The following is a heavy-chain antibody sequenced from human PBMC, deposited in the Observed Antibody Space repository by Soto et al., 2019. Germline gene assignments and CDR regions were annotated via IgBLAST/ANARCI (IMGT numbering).Heavy chain of an antibody. D-gene: IGHD6-13*01. V-gene: IGHV3-30*18. CDR2: ISYDGSNK. CDR3: AKDGGRQQLGKARGWGYFDY. Sequence: VQLVESGGGVVQPGRSLRLSCAASGFTFSSYDMHWVRQAPGKGLAWVAVISYDGSNKYYADSVKGRFTISRDNSKNTLYLQMNSQRAEDTAVYYCAKDGGRQQLGKARGWGYFDYWGQGTLVTVSS. CDR1: GFTFSSYD. J-gene: IGHJ4*02.